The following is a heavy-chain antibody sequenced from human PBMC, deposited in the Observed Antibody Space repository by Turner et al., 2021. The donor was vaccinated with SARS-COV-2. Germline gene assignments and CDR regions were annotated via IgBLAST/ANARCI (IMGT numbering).Heavy chain of an antibody. CDR1: GGTFSSYA. D-gene: IGHD5-12*01. Sequence: QAQLVQSGAEVKKPGSSVKVSCKASGGTFSSYAISWVRQAPGQGLGGMGGVILIFGTTNNEQKFQRRGMITADDYTSRAYMEVSSRRSEDTTVDYCGGDLEYSGYGESPYFDYWGQGTLVTVSS. V-gene: IGHV1-69*01. J-gene: IGHJ4*02. CDR3: GGDLEYSGYGESPYFDY. CDR2: VILIFGTT.